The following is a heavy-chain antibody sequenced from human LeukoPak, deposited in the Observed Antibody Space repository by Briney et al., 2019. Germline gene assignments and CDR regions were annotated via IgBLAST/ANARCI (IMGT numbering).Heavy chain of an antibody. CDR3: AKDLVRGVTAVWYFDL. CDR2: VSYDGSNK. J-gene: IGHJ2*01. Sequence: PGGSLRLSCAASGFTFSSYGMHWVRQAPGKGLEWVAVVSYDGSNKYFADSVKGRFTISRDNSKNTLYLQMNSLRAKDTAVYYCAKDLVRGVTAVWYFDLWGRGTLVTVSS. V-gene: IGHV3-30*18. CDR1: GFTFSSYG. D-gene: IGHD3-10*01.